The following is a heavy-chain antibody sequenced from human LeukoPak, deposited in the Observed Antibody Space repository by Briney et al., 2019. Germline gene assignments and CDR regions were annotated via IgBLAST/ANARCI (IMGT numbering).Heavy chain of an antibody. CDR1: GYTISSYA. Sequence: ASVKVSCEASGYTISSYAMNWVRQAPGQGLEWMGWINTNTGNPTYAQGFTGRFVFSLDTSVSTAYLQISSLKAEDTAVYYCARDGAGIAVAGTGIYWGQGTLVTVSS. CDR3: ARDGAGIAVAGTGIY. J-gene: IGHJ4*02. V-gene: IGHV7-4-1*02. CDR2: INTNTGNP. D-gene: IGHD6-19*01.